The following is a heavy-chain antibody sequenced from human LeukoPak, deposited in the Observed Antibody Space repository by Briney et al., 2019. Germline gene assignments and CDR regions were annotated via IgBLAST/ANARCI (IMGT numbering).Heavy chain of an antibody. J-gene: IGHJ4*02. Sequence: ASVKVSCKVSGYTLTELSMHWVRQAPGKGLEWMGGFDPEDGETIYAQKFQGRVTMTEDTSTDTAYMELSSLISEDTAVYYCATGPLPYSSGWYDYWGQGTLVTVSS. CDR1: GYTLTELS. D-gene: IGHD6-19*01. CDR2: FDPEDGET. CDR3: ATGPLPYSSGWYDY. V-gene: IGHV1-24*01.